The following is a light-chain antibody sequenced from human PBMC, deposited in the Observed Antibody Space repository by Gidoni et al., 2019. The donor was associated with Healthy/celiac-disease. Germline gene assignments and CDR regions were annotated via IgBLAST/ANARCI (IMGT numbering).Light chain of an antibody. Sequence: EIVLTQSPGTLSLSPGERATLSCSASQSVSSSYLAWYQQKPGQAPRLLIYGASSRATGIPDRFSGSGSGTDFTLTISRLEPEDFAVYYCQLTWTFGQGTKVEIK. J-gene: IGKJ1*01. CDR2: GAS. CDR3: QLTWT. V-gene: IGKV3-20*01. CDR1: QSVSSSY.